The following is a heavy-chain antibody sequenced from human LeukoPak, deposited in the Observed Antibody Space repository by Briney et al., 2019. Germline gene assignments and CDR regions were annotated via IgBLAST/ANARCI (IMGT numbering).Heavy chain of an antibody. V-gene: IGHV3-21*01. Sequence: RGSLRLSCAASGFTFSSYSMNWVRQAPGKGLEWVSSISSSSSYIYYADSVKGRFTISRDNAKNSLYLQMNSLRAEDTAVYYCARDLFGYSCGYRGDFDYWGQGTLVIVSS. D-gene: IGHD5-18*01. CDR2: ISSSSSYI. J-gene: IGHJ4*02. CDR3: ARDLFGYSCGYRGDFDY. CDR1: GFTFSSYS.